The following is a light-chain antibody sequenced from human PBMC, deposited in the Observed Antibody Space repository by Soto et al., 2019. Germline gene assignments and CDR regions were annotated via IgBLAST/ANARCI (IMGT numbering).Light chain of an antibody. CDR3: SSYTSTNTRVV. J-gene: IGLJ2*01. CDR1: SSDVGTYNF. V-gene: IGLV2-14*03. CDR2: DVS. Sequence: QSALTQPASVSGSPGQSITISCSGTSSDVGTYNFVSWYQQHPGKAPKLIFFDVSNRPSGVSDRFSGSKSGNTAYLTISGLQAEDEADYDCSSYTSTNTRVVFGGGTKLTVL.